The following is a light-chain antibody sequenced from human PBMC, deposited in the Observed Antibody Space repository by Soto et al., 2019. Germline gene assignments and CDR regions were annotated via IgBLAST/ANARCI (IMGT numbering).Light chain of an antibody. CDR1: SGHSSYI. V-gene: IGLV4-60*02. CDR2: LEGSGTY. Sequence: QTVVTQSSSASASLGSSVKLTCTLSSGHSSYIIAWHQQQPAKAPRYLMKLEGSGTYNKGSGVPDRFSGSSSGADRYLTITNLQVDDEADYYSETWDSNTQEGVFGGGTKLTVL. J-gene: IGLJ3*02. CDR3: ETWDSNTQEGV.